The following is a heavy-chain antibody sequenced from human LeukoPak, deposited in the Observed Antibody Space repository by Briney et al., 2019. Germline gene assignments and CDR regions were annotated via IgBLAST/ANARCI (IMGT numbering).Heavy chain of an antibody. CDR2: IHYSGST. D-gene: IGHD4/OR15-4a*01. J-gene: IGHJ5*02. CDR1: GGSISSSSYY. V-gene: IGHV4-39*01. CDR3: AKVLGWFDP. Sequence: SETLSLTCTVSGGSISSSSYYWGWIRQPPGQGLEWIRSIHYSGSTYYNPSPKSRVTISVDTSKNQFSLKLSSVTAADTAVYYCAKVLGWFDPWGQGTLVTVSS.